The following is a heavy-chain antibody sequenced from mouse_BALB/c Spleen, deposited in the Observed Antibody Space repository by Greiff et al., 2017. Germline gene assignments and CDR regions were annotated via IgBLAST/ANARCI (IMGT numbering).Heavy chain of an antibody. J-gene: IGHJ3*01. Sequence: VQLVESGPELVRPGVSVKISCKGSGYTFTDYAMHWVKQSHAKSLEWIGVISTYYGNTNYNQKFKGKATMTVDKSSSTAYMELARLTSEDSAIYYCARYGNYSFAYWGQGTLVTVSA. V-gene: IGHV1-67*01. D-gene: IGHD2-1*01. CDR2: ISTYYGNT. CDR3: ARYGNYSFAY. CDR1: GYTFTDYA.